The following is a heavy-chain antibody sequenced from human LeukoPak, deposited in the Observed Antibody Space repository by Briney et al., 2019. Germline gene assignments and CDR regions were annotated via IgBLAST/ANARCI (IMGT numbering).Heavy chain of an antibody. V-gene: IGHV3-7*01. CDR1: GFTFSSYW. CDR3: AEGSGYYYFDY. J-gene: IGHJ4*02. CDR2: IKQDGSEK. Sequence: GGSLRLSCAASGFTFSSYWMSWVRQAPGKGLEWVANIKQDGSEKYYVDSVKGRFTISRDNAKNSLYLQMNSLRAGDTAVYYCAEGSGYYYFDYWGQGTLVTVSS. D-gene: IGHD3-22*01.